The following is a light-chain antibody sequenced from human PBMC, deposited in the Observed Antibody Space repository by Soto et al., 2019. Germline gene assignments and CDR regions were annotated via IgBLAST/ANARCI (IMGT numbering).Light chain of an antibody. CDR1: QSVYKNS. V-gene: IGKV3D-20*01. J-gene: IGKJ1*01. CDR3: LQYAGSPRT. CDR2: DSS. Sequence: ILLTQSPATLSLSPGETATLSCGASQSVYKNSLAWYQQKPGLAPRLLIYDSSRRATGIPDRFRGSGSGTGFTLTITRLEPEDFVVYFCLQYAGSPRTFGQGTRVDI.